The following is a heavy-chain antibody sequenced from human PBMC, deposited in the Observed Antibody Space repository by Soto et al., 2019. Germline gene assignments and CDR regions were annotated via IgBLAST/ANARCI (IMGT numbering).Heavy chain of an antibody. Sequence: ASVKVSCKASGGTFSSYAISWVRQAPGQGLEWMGGIIPIFGTANYAQKFQGRVTITADESTSTAYMELSSLRSEDTAVYYCARFLVVTPVLSAFDIWGQGTMGTVS. J-gene: IGHJ3*02. CDR1: GGTFSSYA. CDR3: ARFLVVTPVLSAFDI. D-gene: IGHD3-22*01. CDR2: IIPIFGTA. V-gene: IGHV1-69*13.